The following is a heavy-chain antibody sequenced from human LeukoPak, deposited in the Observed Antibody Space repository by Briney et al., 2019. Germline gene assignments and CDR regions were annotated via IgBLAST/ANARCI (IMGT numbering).Heavy chain of an antibody. CDR2: INHSGST. Sequence: SETLSLTCAVYGGSFSGYYWSWIRQPPGRGLEWIGVINHSGSTNYNPSLKSRVTISVDTSKNQFSLKLSSVTAADTAVYYCARGASRYSYGPNPDYWGQGTLVTVSS. D-gene: IGHD5-18*01. CDR1: GGSFSGYY. V-gene: IGHV4-34*01. CDR3: ARGASRYSYGPNPDY. J-gene: IGHJ4*02.